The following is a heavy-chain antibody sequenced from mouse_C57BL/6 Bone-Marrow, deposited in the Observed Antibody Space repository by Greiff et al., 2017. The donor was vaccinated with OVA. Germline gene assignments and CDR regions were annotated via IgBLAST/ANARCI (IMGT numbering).Heavy chain of an antibody. CDR1: GYTFTSYW. D-gene: IGHD2-5*01. Sequence: VQLQQPGAELVKPGASVKLSCKASGYTFTSYWITWVKQRPGQGLEWIGDIYPGSGSTNYNEKFKSKATLTVDTSSSTAYMQLSSLTSEDSAVYYCARDSNSVYYAMDYWGQGTSVTVSS. CDR2: IYPGSGST. CDR3: ARDSNSVYYAMDY. J-gene: IGHJ4*01. V-gene: IGHV1-55*01.